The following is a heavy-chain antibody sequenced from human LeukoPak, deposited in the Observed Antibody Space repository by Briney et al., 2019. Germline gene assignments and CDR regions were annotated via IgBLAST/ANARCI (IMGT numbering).Heavy chain of an antibody. J-gene: IGHJ4*02. CDR3: ARDPINDSSGGGADY. CDR2: IYYSGST. D-gene: IGHD3-22*01. V-gene: IGHV4-59*01. CDR1: GGSISSYY. Sequence: SETLSLTCTVSGGSISSYYWSWIRQPAGKGLEWIGYIYYSGSTNYNPSLKSRVTISVDTSKNQFSLKLSSVTAADTAVYYCARDPINDSSGGGADYWGQGTLVTVSS.